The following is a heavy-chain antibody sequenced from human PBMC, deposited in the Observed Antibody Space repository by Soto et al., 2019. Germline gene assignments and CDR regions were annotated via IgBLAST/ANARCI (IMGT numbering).Heavy chain of an antibody. D-gene: IGHD4-17*01. CDR2: ISAYNGNT. Sequence: ASVRVSGKASGKTFTSYVISWVRQAPGQGLEWMGWISAYNGNTNYAQKLQGRVTMTTDTSTSTAYMELRSLRSDDTAVYYCARDYWALMTTVTTFDYWGQGTLVTVSS. V-gene: IGHV1-18*01. CDR1: GKTFTSYV. J-gene: IGHJ4*02. CDR3: ARDYWALMTTVTTFDY.